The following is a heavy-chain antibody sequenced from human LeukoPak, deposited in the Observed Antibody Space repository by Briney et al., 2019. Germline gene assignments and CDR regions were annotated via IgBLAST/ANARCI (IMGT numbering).Heavy chain of an antibody. CDR1: SGSISTSNYY. V-gene: IGHV4-39*07. Sequence: SETLSLTCTVSSGSISTSNYYWGWVRQPPGKALEWIGNIFYSGSTYYSPSLKSRVTISLDTSKNQFSLKLSSVTAADTAVYYCARGKGSGQWHSYYYYYYMDVWGKGTTVTVSS. CDR3: ARGKGSGQWHSYYYYYYMDV. J-gene: IGHJ6*03. CDR2: IFYSGST. D-gene: IGHD6-19*01.